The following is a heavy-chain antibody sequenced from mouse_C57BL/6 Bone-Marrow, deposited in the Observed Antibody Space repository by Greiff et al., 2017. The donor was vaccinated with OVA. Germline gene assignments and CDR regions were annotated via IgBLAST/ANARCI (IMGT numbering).Heavy chain of an antibody. CDR2: IYPGDGDT. CDR3: AILEAMDY. D-gene: IGHD4-1*01. Sequence: QVQLQQSGPELVKPGASVKISCKASGYAFSSSWMNWVKQRPGKGLEWIGRIYPGDGDTNYNGKFKGKATLNADKSSSTAYMQLSSRTSEDAAVYFCAILEAMDYWGQGTSVTVSS. CDR1: GYAFSSSW. V-gene: IGHV1-82*01. J-gene: IGHJ4*01.